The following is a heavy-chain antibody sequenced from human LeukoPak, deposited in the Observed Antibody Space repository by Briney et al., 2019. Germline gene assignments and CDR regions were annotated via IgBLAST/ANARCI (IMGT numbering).Heavy chain of an antibody. CDR2: ISYDGSNK. CDR1: GFTFSSYA. J-gene: IGHJ5*02. D-gene: IGHD6-13*01. CDR3: ARARIAAALGNWFDP. V-gene: IGHV3-30-3*01. Sequence: GGSLRLSCAASGFTFSSYAMHWVRQAPGKGLEWVAVISYDGSNKYYADSVKGRFSISRDNSKNTLYLQMNSLRAEDTAVYYCARARIAAALGNWFDPWGQGTLVTVSS.